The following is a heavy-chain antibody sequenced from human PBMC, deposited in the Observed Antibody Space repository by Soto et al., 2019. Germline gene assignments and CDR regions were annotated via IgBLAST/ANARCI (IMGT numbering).Heavy chain of an antibody. CDR1: GGSMNYYY. Sequence: SLACTVSGGSMNYYYWSWIRQPPGKGLEWIGYIYHSGTAEYNPSLKSRVTLSVDTSKSQFSLRMSSVTTADTAVYYCARDRAIISAPTKEYVFEIWGQGTMVTVSS. CDR2: IYHSGTA. V-gene: IGHV4-59*01. J-gene: IGHJ3*02. D-gene: IGHD5-12*01. CDR3: ARDRAIISAPTKEYVFEI.